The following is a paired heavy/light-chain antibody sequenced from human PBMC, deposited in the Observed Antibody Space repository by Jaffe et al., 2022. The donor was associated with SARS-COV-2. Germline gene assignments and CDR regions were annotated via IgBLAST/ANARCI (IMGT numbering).Light chain of an antibody. Sequence: DFVMTQSPDSLAVSLGERATINCKSSQSVFYGSNNKNYLAWYQQKPGQPPKLLISWASTRESGVPDRFTGGGSGTDFTLTISTLQAEDVALYYCQQYYNIPLTFGGGTKVEIK. J-gene: IGKJ4*01. CDR1: QSVFYGSNNKNY. CDR2: WAS. V-gene: IGKV4-1*01. CDR3: QQYYNIPLT.
Heavy chain of an antibody. J-gene: IGHJ5*01. CDR1: GDSISSDY. Sequence: QVQLQESGPGVVKPSETLSLDCSVSGDSISSDYWSWLRQPPGKGLEWIGYVYYSGSTKYNPSLQSRVTISVDTSKTQFSLHMTSVTAADTAVYYCAKSGGHYYDTKGSYWINWFDSWGQGTLVTVSS. CDR2: VYYSGST. CDR3: AKSGGHYYDTKGSYWINWFDS. D-gene: IGHD3-16*01. V-gene: IGHV4-59*01.